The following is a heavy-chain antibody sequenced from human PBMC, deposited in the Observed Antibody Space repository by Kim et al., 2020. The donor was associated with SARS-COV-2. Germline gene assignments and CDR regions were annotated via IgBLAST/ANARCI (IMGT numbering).Heavy chain of an antibody. Sequence: ASVKVSCKASGYTFTNYGVSWVRQAPGQGLEWMGWISLYKDETKYAQRFQGRVTLTADTSTSTAYMELRSLRSDDTAVYYCARDASKYCSRTSCYSGYYYYGMDVWGQGTTVTVSS. CDR3: ARDASKYCSRTSCYSGYYYYGMDV. J-gene: IGHJ6*02. CDR2: ISLYKDET. D-gene: IGHD2-2*01. V-gene: IGHV1-18*01. CDR1: GYTFTNYG.